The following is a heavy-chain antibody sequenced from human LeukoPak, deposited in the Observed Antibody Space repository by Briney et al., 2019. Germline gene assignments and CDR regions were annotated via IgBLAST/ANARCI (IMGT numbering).Heavy chain of an antibody. J-gene: IGHJ4*02. Sequence: GGSLRLSCAASGFTFSSYTMNWVRQAPGKGLEWVSSISSSSSYIYYAESVKGRFTMSRDNAKNSLYLQMNSLRAEDTAVYYGARATTYDILTGYFDYWGQGTLVTVSS. D-gene: IGHD3-9*01. V-gene: IGHV3-21*01. CDR2: ISSSSSYI. CDR3: ARATTYDILTGYFDY. CDR1: GFTFSSYT.